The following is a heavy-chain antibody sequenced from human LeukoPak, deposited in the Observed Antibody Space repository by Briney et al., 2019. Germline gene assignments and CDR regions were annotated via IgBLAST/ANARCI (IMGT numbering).Heavy chain of an antibody. CDR1: GGSISSSSYY. D-gene: IGHD3-10*01. J-gene: IGHJ5*02. Sequence: SETLSLTCTVSGGSISSSSYYWGWIRQPPGKGLEWIGSIYYSGSTYYNPSLKSRVTISVDTSKNQFSLKLSSVTAADTAVYYCARSRYYGSGRKSGWFDPWGQGTLVTVSS. CDR2: IYYSGST. CDR3: ARSRYYGSGRKSGWFDP. V-gene: IGHV4-39*07.